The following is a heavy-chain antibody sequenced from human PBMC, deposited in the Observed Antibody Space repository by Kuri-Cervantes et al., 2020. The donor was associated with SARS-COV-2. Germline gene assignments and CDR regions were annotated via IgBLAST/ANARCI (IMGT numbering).Heavy chain of an antibody. J-gene: IGHJ4*02. Sequence: ASVTVSCKVSGYTLNELSMHWVRPAPGKGLEWMGWINTNTGNPTYAQGFTGRFVLSLDTSVSTAYLQISSLKAEDTAVYYCARDPARAVSALDYWGQGTLVTVSS. V-gene: IGHV7-4-1*02. D-gene: IGHD2-8*01. CDR2: INTNTGNP. CDR3: ARDPARAVSALDY. CDR1: GYTLNELS.